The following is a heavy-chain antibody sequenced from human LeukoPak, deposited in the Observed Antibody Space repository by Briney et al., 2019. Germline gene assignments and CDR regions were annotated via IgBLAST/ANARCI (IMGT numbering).Heavy chain of an antibody. Sequence: SETLSLTCNVSGGSISSSSYYWGWIRQPPGKGLEWIGSIYYSGSTYYNPSLKSRVTISVDTSKNQFSLKLSSVTAADTAVYYCARDATYYYESSGYGGVDYWGQGTLVTVSS. D-gene: IGHD3-22*01. CDR2: IYYSGST. CDR3: ARDATYYYESSGYGGVDY. J-gene: IGHJ4*02. V-gene: IGHV4-39*07. CDR1: GGSISSSSYY.